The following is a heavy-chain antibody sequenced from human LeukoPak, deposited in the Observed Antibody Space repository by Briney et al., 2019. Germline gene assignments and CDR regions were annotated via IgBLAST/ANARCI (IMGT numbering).Heavy chain of an antibody. CDR2: ISSSGSTI. CDR3: ARARNSHGGSCYSDY. Sequence: PGGSLRLSCAASGFTFSSYAMHWVRQAPGKGLEWVSYISSSGSTIYYADSVKGRFTISRDNAKNSLYLQMNSLRAEDTAVYYCARARNSHGGSCYSDYWGQGTLVTVSS. D-gene: IGHD2-15*01. V-gene: IGHV3-48*04. J-gene: IGHJ4*02. CDR1: GFTFSSYA.